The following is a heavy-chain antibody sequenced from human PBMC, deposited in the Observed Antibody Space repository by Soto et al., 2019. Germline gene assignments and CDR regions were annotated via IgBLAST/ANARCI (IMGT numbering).Heavy chain of an antibody. V-gene: IGHV3-48*01. CDR2: ISYSGSTI. CDR1: GFTFSNYD. D-gene: IGHD1-1*01. J-gene: IGHJ4*02. Sequence: VGSLRLSCSASGFTFSNYDMVWVRQAPGKGLEWVSYISYSGSTIYYADSVRGRFTISRDNAKNSLYLQMNSLRTEDTAVYYCTTGGDASKTGYWGQGTLVTVSS. CDR3: TTGGDASKTGY.